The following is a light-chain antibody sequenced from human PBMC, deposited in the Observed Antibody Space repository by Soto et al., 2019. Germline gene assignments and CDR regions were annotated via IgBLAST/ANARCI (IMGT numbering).Light chain of an antibody. Sequence: AIQMTQSPSSLSASVGDRFTITCRASQGIRNDLGWYQQKPGKAPKLLIYASSFLHSGVPSRFSGSGSGTDFTFTISRLQPEDIATYYCQQYENLPTFGQGTRLEIK. CDR3: QQYENLPT. CDR2: ASS. V-gene: IGKV1-6*01. J-gene: IGKJ5*01. CDR1: QGIRND.